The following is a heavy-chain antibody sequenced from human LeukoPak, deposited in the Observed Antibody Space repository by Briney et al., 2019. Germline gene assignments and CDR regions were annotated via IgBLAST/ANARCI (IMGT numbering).Heavy chain of an antibody. CDR3: ARVRVSSSGPNDAFDI. V-gene: IGHV1-69*05. CDR2: IIPIFGTA. J-gene: IGHJ3*02. CDR1: GDTFSSYA. Sequence: SVKVSCKASGDTFSSYAISWVRQAPGQGLEWMGGIIPIFGTANYAQKFQGRVTITTDESTSTAYMELSSLRSEDTAVYYCARVRVSSSGPNDAFDIWGQGTMVTVSS. D-gene: IGHD3-22*01.